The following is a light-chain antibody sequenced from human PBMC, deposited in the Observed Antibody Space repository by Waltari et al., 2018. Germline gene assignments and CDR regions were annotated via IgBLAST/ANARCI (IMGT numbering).Light chain of an antibody. V-gene: IGKV3-20*01. CDR3: HQYGRSPPWT. CDR1: QSVSSTT. CDR2: DAS. Sequence: ELVLTQSPGTLSLSPGERATLSCRASQSVSSTTLAWYQQKPGQAPRLVIYDASSRATGIPDRFSGSGSGTDFTLTISRLEPEDFAVYYCHQYGRSPPWTFGQGTKVEIK. J-gene: IGKJ1*01.